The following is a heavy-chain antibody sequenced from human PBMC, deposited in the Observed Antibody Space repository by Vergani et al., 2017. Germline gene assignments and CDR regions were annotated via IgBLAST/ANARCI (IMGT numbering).Heavy chain of an antibody. CDR3: ARQKDYYMDV. V-gene: IGHV4-31*03. CDR1: GGSVRTSIGYY. Sequence: QVQLQESGPGLVKPSQTLSLSCTVSGGSVRTSIGYYWTWIRQPAGKTLEWIGEIFSSGTTYYNPSLESRLTISLDTSENHLSLKLTSVTAADTAVYYCARQKDYYMDVWGKGATVTVS. CDR2: IFSSGTT. J-gene: IGHJ6*03.